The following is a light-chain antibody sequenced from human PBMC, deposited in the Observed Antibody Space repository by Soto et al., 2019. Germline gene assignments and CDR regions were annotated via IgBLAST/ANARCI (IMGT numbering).Light chain of an antibody. CDR2: DAS. Sequence: EMVMGQSPDTLSFXXVXXXXXXXRASQSVSDNLAWYQQRPGQGPRLLIYDASSRAAGIPDRFSGSGSGTDFTLTISRLEPEDFAVYYCQQYGSSSITFGQGTRLEIK. CDR1: QSVSDN. J-gene: IGKJ5*01. V-gene: IGKV3-20*01. CDR3: QQYGSSSIT.